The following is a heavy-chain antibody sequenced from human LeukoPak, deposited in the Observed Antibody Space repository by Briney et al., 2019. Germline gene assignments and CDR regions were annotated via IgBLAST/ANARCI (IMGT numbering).Heavy chain of an antibody. CDR2: IYYSGST. Sequence: SETLSLTCTVSGGSISSYYWSWIRQPPGKGLEWIGYIYYSGSTNYNPSLKSRVTISVDTSKNQFSLKLTSVTAADTAVYYCARDSSAFASWLDPWGQGTLVTVSS. CDR1: GGSISSYY. V-gene: IGHV4-59*01. D-gene: IGHD6-19*01. CDR3: ARDSSAFASWLDP. J-gene: IGHJ5*02.